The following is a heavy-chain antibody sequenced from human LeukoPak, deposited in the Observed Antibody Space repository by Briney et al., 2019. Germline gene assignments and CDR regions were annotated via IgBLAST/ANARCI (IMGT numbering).Heavy chain of an antibody. V-gene: IGHV3-7*03. Sequence: GGSLRLSCAASGFTFSNYWMTWVRQAPGKGLELVAHIKQDGSEKYYVDSVKGRFTISRDNAKNSLYLSMNSLRAEDTAVYLCARNQRRLDYWGQGTLVTVSS. CDR2: IKQDGSEK. J-gene: IGHJ4*02. CDR3: ARNQRRLDY. CDR1: GFTFSNYW. D-gene: IGHD1-14*01.